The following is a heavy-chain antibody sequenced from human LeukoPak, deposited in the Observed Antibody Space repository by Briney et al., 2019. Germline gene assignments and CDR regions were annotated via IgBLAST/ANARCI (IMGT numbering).Heavy chain of an antibody. CDR2: IYYSGST. J-gene: IGHJ4*02. CDR3: ARDSDDSSGGFDY. Sequence: PSETLSLTCTVSGGSISSYYWSWIRQPPGKGLEWIGYIYYSGSTNYNPSLKSRVTISVDTSKNQFSLKLSSVTAADTAVYYCARDSDDSSGGFDYWGQGTLVTVSS. CDR1: GGSISSYY. V-gene: IGHV4-59*01. D-gene: IGHD3-22*01.